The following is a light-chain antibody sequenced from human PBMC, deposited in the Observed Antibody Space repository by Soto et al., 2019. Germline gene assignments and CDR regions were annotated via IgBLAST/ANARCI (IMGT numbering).Light chain of an antibody. V-gene: IGKV3-20*01. Sequence: EIVLTQPPGTLSFSPGERSTLSCRSSQGVSSSFLAWYQQKVGQAPRLLIYGASSRATGIPDRFSGSGSGTDFTLTISRLEPEDFAVYYCQQYGSSPTWTFGQGTKVDIK. CDR1: QGVSSSF. CDR3: QQYGSSPTWT. CDR2: GAS. J-gene: IGKJ1*01.